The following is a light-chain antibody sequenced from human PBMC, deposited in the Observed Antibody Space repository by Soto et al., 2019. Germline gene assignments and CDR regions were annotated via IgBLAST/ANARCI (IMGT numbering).Light chain of an antibody. J-gene: IGKJ5*01. CDR3: QQANSFPPIT. CDR2: AAS. Sequence: DIQMTQSPSSVCASVGDRVTISFRASQGINSWLAWYQQKPGKATKLMIYAASSLQNGVPSRFSGSVSGTDFTLTVRSLQPEDFATYYCQQANSFPPITFGQGTRLEIK. V-gene: IGKV1D-12*01. CDR1: QGINSW.